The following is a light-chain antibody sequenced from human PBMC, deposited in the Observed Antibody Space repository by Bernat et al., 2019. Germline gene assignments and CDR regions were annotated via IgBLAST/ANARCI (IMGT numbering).Light chain of an antibody. J-gene: IGKJ4*01. CDR1: QSVSSSY. V-gene: IGKV3-20*01. Sequence: EIVLTQSPGTLSLSPGERATLSCRASQSVSSSYLAWYQQKPGQAPRLLIYGASSRATGIPDRFSGSGSGTDFTLTISRLEPEDIAVYYCQQYGSLPITFGGGTKGEIK. CDR2: GAS. CDR3: QQYGSLPIT.